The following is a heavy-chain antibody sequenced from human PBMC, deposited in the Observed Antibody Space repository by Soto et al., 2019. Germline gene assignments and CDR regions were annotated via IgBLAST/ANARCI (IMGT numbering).Heavy chain of an antibody. CDR1: GFTFSSYS. CDR2: ISGSGGST. J-gene: IGHJ4*02. D-gene: IGHD3-10*01. Sequence: GGSLTLSCAASGFTFSSYSMSWVRQAPGKGLEWVSAISGSGGSTYYADSVKGRFTISRDNSKNTLYLQMNSLRAEDTAVYYCAKDVEWTMVRGVQPTFDYWGQGTLVTVSS. CDR3: AKDVEWTMVRGVQPTFDY. V-gene: IGHV3-23*01.